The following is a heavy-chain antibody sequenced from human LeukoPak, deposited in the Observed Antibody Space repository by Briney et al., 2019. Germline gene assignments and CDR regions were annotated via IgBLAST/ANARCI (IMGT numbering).Heavy chain of an antibody. Sequence: SETLSLTCTVSGGSISSYYWSWIRQPPGKGLEWIGYIYYSGSTNYNPSLKSRVTISVDTSKNQFSLKLSSVTAADTAVYYCARARLYGFDYWGQGTLVTVSS. CDR2: IYYSGST. CDR3: ARARLYGFDY. D-gene: IGHD2-2*02. V-gene: IGHV4-59*01. CDR1: GGSISSYY. J-gene: IGHJ4*02.